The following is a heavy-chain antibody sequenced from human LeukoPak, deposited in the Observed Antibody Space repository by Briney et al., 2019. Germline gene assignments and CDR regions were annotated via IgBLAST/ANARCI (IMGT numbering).Heavy chain of an antibody. V-gene: IGHV5-51*01. CDR1: GYSFTSYW. CDR3: ARHHDYGDYGCFDY. D-gene: IGHD4-17*01. CDR2: IYPGDSDT. J-gene: IGHJ4*02. Sequence: GESLKISCKGSGYSFTSYWIGWVRQMPGKGLEWMGIIYPGDSDTRYSPSFQGQVTISADKSIRTAYLQWSSLKASDTVIYYCARHHDYGDYGCFDYWGQGTLVTVSS.